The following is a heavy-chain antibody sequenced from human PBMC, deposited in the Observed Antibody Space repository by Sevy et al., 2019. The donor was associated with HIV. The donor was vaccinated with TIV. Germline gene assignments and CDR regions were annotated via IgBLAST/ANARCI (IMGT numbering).Heavy chain of an antibody. CDR2: ISGPGGRT. J-gene: IGHJ6*02. V-gene: IGHV3-23*01. CDR1: GFTFSTYV. CDR3: AKVRKAGGGPWSMDV. D-gene: IGHD1-26*01. Sequence: GGSLRLSCTASGFTFSTYVINWVRQAPGKGLEWVSAISGPGGRTYYADSVKGRFTISKDNSNNTLYLQMNSLRAEDTAVYYCAKVRKAGGGPWSMDVWGQGTTVTVSS.